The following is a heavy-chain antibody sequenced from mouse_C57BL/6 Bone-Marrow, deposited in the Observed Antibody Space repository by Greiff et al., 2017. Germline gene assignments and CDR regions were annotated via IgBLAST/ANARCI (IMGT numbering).Heavy chain of an antibody. CDR2: INPSSGYT. J-gene: IGHJ1*03. V-gene: IGHV1-4*01. Sequence: VQLQQSGAELARPGASVKMSCKASGYTFTSYTLHWVKQRPGQGLEWIGYINPSSGYTKYNQKFKDKATLTAAKSSSTAYMQLSSLTSEDSAVYYGARFWYFDVWGTGTTVTVSS. CDR3: ARFWYFDV. CDR1: GYTFTSYT.